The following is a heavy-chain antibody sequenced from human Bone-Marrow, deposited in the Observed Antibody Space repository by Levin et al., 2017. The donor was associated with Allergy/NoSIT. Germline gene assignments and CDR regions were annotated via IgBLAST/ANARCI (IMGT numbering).Heavy chain of an antibody. CDR1: GFTFSSYG. V-gene: IGHV3-30*18. CDR3: AKDHYYESRGPPPS. D-gene: IGHD3-22*01. Sequence: PGGSLRLSCAASGFTFSSYGMHWVRQAPGKGLEWVAFIAYSGSFEYYADSVRGRFTISRDNSKSTLYLQMKSLRAEDTAMYYCAKDHYYESRGPPPSWGQGTMVTVSS. J-gene: IGHJ3*01. CDR2: IAYSGSFE.